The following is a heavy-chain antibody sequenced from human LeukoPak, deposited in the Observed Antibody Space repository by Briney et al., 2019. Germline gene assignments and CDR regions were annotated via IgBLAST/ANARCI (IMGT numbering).Heavy chain of an antibody. CDR1: GGSFSGYY. Sequence: SETLSLTCAVYGGSFSGYYWSWIRQPPGKGLEWIGEINHSGSTNYNPSLKSRVTISVDTSKNQFSLKLSSVTAADTAVYYCARDPGPWFDPWGQGTLVTVSS. V-gene: IGHV4-34*01. CDR2: INHSGST. CDR3: ARDPGPWFDP. D-gene: IGHD7-27*01. J-gene: IGHJ5*02.